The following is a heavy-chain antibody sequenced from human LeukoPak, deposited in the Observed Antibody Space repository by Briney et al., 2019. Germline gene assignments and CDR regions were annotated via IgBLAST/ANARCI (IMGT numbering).Heavy chain of an antibody. CDR3: ARSKTAFDY. D-gene: IGHD2-21*02. CDR2: ISSSSSTI. CDR1: GFTFSSYS. Sequence: GGSLRLSCAASGFTFSSYSMNWVRQAPGKGLEWGSYISSSSSTIYYADSVKGRFTISRDNAKNSLYLQMNRLRAEDTAVYYCARSKTAFDYWGQGTLVTVSS. J-gene: IGHJ4*02. V-gene: IGHV3-48*01.